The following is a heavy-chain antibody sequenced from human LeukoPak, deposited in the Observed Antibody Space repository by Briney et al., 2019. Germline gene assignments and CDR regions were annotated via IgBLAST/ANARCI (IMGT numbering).Heavy chain of an antibody. CDR3: ARHEKTRGHRDAFDI. CDR1: GGSISSSSYY. J-gene: IGHJ3*02. CDR2: IYYSGST. D-gene: IGHD1-1*01. V-gene: IGHV4-39*07. Sequence: SETLSLTCTVSGGSISSSSYYWGWIRQPPGKGLEWIGSIYYSGSTYYNPSLKSRVTISVDTSKNQFSLKLSSVTAADTAVYYCARHEKTRGHRDAFDIWGQGTMVTVSS.